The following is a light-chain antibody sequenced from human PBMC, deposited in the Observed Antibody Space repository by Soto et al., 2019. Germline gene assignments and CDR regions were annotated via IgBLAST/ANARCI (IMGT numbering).Light chain of an antibody. J-gene: IGLJ1*01. V-gene: IGLV2-23*02. Sequence: QSALTQPASVSGSPGQSITISCSGTTSDVGIVSWYQHHPGKAPKLMIHEVTKRPSGVSDRFSGSKSGNSASLTISGLQAGDEADYFCCSYGGSGYVFGTGTVVTVL. CDR2: EVT. CDR3: CSYGGSGYV. CDR1: TSDVGI.